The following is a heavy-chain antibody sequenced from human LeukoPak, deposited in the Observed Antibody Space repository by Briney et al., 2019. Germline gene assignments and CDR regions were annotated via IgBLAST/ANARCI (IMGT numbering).Heavy chain of an antibody. V-gene: IGHV3-9*01. CDR1: GFTFDDYA. CDR3: ARGLPLRHY. Sequence: GGSLRLSCAASGFTFDDYAMHWVRQAPGKGLEWVSGISWNSGSIGYADSVKGRFTISRDNAKNTVYLQMNSLRAEDTAIYFCARGLPLRHYWGQGTLVTVSS. J-gene: IGHJ4*02. CDR2: ISWNSGSI.